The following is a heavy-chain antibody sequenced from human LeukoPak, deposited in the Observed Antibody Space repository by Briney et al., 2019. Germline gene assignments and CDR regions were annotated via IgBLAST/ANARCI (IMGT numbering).Heavy chain of an antibody. J-gene: IGHJ4*02. D-gene: IGHD1-26*01. CDR1: GGSVSGTNW. CDR2: ISLAGQT. CDR3: SRESGPFCPFGY. Sequence: SETPSLTCGVSGGSVSGTNWWSWVRQRPGQGLEWIGEISLAGQTNYNPSLNGRVTMSLDKSSNQLSLHLTSVTAADTATYFCSRESGPFCPFGYWGQGTLVIVSS. V-gene: IGHV4/OR15-8*02.